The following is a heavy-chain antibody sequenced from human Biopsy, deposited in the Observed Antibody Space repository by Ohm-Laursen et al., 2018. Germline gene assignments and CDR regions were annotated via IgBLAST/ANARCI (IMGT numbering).Heavy chain of an antibody. CDR3: ARVGAGAPSIDYFDY. Sequence: SDTLSLTCTVSGGSISNYYWSWIRQPPGKGLEWIGYIYYSESTNYNPSLRSRVTTSVDRSKNQFSLELSSVTAADTAVYYCARVGAGAPSIDYFDYWGQGALVTVSS. V-gene: IGHV4-59*07. D-gene: IGHD1-26*01. CDR1: GGSISNYY. J-gene: IGHJ4*02. CDR2: IYYSEST.